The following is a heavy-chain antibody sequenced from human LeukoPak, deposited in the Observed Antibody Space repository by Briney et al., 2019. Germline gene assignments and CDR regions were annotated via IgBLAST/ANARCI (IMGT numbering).Heavy chain of an antibody. CDR3: ARSDFWSGYYTGGMDV. CDR1: GYTFTSCD. V-gene: IGHV1-8*01. D-gene: IGHD3-3*01. CDR2: RNPNSGNT. J-gene: IGHJ6*02. Sequence: GASVKVSCKASGYTFTSCDINWVRQATGQGREWMGWRNPNSGNTGYAQKFQGRVTMTRNTSISTAYMELSSLRSEDTAVYYCARSDFWSGYYTGGMDVWGQGTTVTVSS.